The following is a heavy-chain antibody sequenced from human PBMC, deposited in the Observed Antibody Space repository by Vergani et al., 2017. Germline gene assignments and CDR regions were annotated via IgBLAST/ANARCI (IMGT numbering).Heavy chain of an antibody. CDR3: ATKSCGTPGCQIGYFRE. D-gene: IGHD1-1*01. Sequence: QVHLVESGGGVVQPGRSLRLSCVVSGFTSSYYGMHWVRQAPGKGLKWVAVISYDGTQKYYADYVKGRFTSSSDNSKSTLYLQMNSLRTEDTAVYYCATKSCGTPGCQIGYFREWGQGTLVTVSS. V-gene: IGHV3-30*03. CDR1: GFTSSYYG. CDR2: ISYDGTQK. J-gene: IGHJ1*01.